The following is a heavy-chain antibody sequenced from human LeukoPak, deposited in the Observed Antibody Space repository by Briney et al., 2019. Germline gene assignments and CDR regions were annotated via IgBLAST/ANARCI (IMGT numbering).Heavy chain of an antibody. CDR3: AREARVGGALQY. CDR2: INPDGSIR. CDR1: GLTFSTYW. J-gene: IGHJ4*02. V-gene: IGHV3-74*03. D-gene: IGHD1-26*01. Sequence: GGSLRLSCAASGLTFSTYWMHWVRQAPGKGLAWVARINPDGSIRTYANSVQGRVTISRDTAKDTLFLQMNSLRAEDTAVYYCAREARVGGALQYWGQGTPLTVSS.